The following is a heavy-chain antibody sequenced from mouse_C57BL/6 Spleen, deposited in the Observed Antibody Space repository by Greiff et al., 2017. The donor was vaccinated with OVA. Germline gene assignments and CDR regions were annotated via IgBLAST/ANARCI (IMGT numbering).Heavy chain of an antibody. Sequence: EVQLQQSGPVLVKPGASVKMSCKASGYTFTDYYMNWVKQSHGKSLEWIGVIHPYNGGTSYNQKFKGKATLTVDKSSSTAYMELNSLTSEDSAVYYCASGPYYSNLYYFDYWGQGTTLTVSS. CDR2: IHPYNGGT. V-gene: IGHV1-19*01. J-gene: IGHJ2*01. CDR1: GYTFTDYY. D-gene: IGHD2-5*01. CDR3: ASGPYYSNLYYFDY.